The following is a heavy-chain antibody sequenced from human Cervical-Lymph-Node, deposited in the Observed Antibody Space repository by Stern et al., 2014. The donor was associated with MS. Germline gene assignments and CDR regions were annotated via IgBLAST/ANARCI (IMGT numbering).Heavy chain of an antibody. CDR3: ARESFGVVITPFDC. CDR1: GFTFRTYV. CDR2: ISYDGTTK. D-gene: IGHD3-3*01. J-gene: IGHJ4*02. V-gene: IGHV3-30*01. Sequence: MQLVESGGGVVQPGRSLRLSCAASGFTFRTYVMHWVRQAPGKGLEWVAVISYDGTTKYYAESVKGRFTISRDNSKNTVYLHLNSLRPEDTAVYYCARESFGVVITPFDCWGLGTLVTVSS.